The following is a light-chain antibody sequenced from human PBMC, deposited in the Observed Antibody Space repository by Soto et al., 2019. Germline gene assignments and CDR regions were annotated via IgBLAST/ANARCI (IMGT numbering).Light chain of an antibody. CDR3: LQHKTFHWP. Sequence: DIQVTQSPSSLSASVGDRVTITCRASQDIGTDLGWYQQEPGKAPRRLIYSASNVQSGVPSRFSGSRSGTEFTLTISSLQPEDFVTEHWLQHKTFHWPFGQGTKVEMK. CDR2: SAS. V-gene: IGKV1-17*01. J-gene: IGKJ1*01. CDR1: QDIGTD.